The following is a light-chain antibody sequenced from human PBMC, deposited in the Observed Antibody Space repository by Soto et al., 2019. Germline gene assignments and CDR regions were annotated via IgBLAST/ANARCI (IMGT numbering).Light chain of an antibody. CDR3: QAWDSSTGV. Sequence: SYELIQPPSVSVSPGQTASITCSGDTLGEKYASWYQQKPGQSPVLVIYQDTKRPSGIPERFSGSNSGNTATLTISGTQAMDEADYYCQAWDSSTGVFGTGTKVTVL. CDR2: QDT. CDR1: TLGEKY. J-gene: IGLJ1*01. V-gene: IGLV3-1*01.